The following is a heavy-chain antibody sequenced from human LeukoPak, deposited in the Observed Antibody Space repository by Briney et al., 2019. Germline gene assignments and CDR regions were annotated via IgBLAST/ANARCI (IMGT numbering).Heavy chain of an antibody. D-gene: IGHD3-10*01. CDR3: VRIYRGPDY. Sequence: ASVTVSFKASGYTFTGHYMHWVRQAPGQGLEWMGWINPNSGGTNYAQKFQGRVTMTSDTSISTAYMEVSRLRSDDTAVYYCVRIYRGPDYWGQGTLVTVSS. CDR1: GYTFTGHY. J-gene: IGHJ4*02. V-gene: IGHV1-2*02. CDR2: INPNSGGT.